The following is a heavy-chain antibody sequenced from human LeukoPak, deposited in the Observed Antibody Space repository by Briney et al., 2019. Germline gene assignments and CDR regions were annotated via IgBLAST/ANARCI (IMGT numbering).Heavy chain of an antibody. V-gene: IGHV3-33*01. J-gene: IGHJ3*02. CDR3: ARGRGWGTFDI. CDR1: GFTFSSYV. CDR2: IWFDGSNN. Sequence: GGSLRLSCAASGFTFSSYVMHWVRQAPGKGLEWVAVIWFDGSNNYYADSVKGRFTISRDNSKNTLSLQVNSLRVGDTAVYYCARGRGWGTFDIWGQGTMVTVSS. D-gene: IGHD3-10*01.